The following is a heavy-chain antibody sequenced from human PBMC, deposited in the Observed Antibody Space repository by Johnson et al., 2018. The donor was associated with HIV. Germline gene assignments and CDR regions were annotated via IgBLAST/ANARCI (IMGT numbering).Heavy chain of an antibody. J-gene: IGHJ3*02. CDR1: GFTFSSYA. CDR2: ISYDGSNK. D-gene: IGHD1-26*01. Sequence: QEKLVESGGGVVQPGRSLRLSCAASGFTFSSYAMHWVRQAPGKGLEWVAVISYDGSNKYYADSVKGRFTISRDNSKNMLYLQMNSLRAEDTAVYYCAKTYSGSNRDAFDIWGQGTMVTVSS. V-gene: IGHV3-30-3*02. CDR3: AKTYSGSNRDAFDI.